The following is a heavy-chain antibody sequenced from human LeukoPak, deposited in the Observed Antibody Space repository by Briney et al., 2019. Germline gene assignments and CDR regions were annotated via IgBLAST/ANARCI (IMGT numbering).Heavy chain of an antibody. CDR3: ARGGDVDY. Sequence: LYWMVCINPNRVGTNYAQKFHGRVTMTRDTSISTAYMELSRLRSDDTAVYYCARGGDVDYWGQGTLVTVSS. J-gene: IGHJ4*02. V-gene: IGHV1-2*02. D-gene: IGHD2-21*01. CDR2: INPNRVGT.